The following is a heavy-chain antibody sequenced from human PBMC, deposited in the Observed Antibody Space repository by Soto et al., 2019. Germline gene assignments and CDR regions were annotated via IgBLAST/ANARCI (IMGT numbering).Heavy chain of an antibody. D-gene: IGHD1-26*01. CDR2: MNPNSGNT. Sequence: ASVKVSCKASGYTFTSYDINWVRQATGQGLEWMGWMNPNSGNTGYAQKFQGRVTMTRNTSISTAYMELSSLRSEDTAVYYCARHLQWELPKDFYYYGMDVWGPGTTVTVSS. V-gene: IGHV1-8*01. CDR3: ARHLQWELPKDFYYYGMDV. CDR1: GYTFTSYD. J-gene: IGHJ6*02.